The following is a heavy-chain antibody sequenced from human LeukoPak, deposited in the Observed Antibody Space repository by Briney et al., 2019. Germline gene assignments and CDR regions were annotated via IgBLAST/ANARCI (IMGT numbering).Heavy chain of an antibody. D-gene: IGHD3-3*01. V-gene: IGHV3-53*04. Sequence: GGSLRLSCAASGFTVSSNYMSWVRQAPGKGLEWVSVIYSGGSTYYADSVKGRFTISRHNSKNTLYLQMSSLRAEDTAVYYCARSSITIFAYWGQGTLVTVSS. CDR1: GFTVSSNY. J-gene: IGHJ4*02. CDR2: IYSGGST. CDR3: ARSSITIFAY.